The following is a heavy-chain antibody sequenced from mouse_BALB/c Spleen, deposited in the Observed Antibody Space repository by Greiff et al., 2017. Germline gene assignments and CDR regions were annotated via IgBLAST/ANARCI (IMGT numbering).Heavy chain of an antibody. CDR2: ISSGGSYT. J-gene: IGHJ3*01. CDR1: GFTFSSYA. Sequence: EVKVVESGGGLVKPGGSLKLSCAASGFTFSSYAMSWVRQSPEKRLEWVAEISSGGSYTYYPDTVTGRFTIARDNAKNTLYLEMSSLRSEDTAMYYCARDQGTWFAYWGQGTLVTVSA. CDR3: ARDQGTWFAY. D-gene: IGHD3-2*02. V-gene: IGHV5-9-4*01.